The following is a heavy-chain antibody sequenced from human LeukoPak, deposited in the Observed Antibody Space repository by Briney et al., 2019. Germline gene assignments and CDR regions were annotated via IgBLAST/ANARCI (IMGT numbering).Heavy chain of an antibody. J-gene: IGHJ4*02. Sequence: GGSLRLSCAASEITFSSYAMSWVRQAPGKGLEWVSAISGSGGITSYADSVKGRFTISRDNSKTTLYLQMNSLRAEDTAVYYCAKDSGSGGFVVGVLDYWGQGTLGTVSS. D-gene: IGHD1-26*01. CDR3: AKDSGSGGFVVGVLDY. CDR1: EITFSSYA. V-gene: IGHV3-23*01. CDR2: ISGSGGIT.